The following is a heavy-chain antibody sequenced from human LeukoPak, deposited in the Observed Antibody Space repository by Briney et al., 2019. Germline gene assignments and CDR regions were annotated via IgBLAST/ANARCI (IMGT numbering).Heavy chain of an antibody. CDR2: IYPRDSDT. CDR3: ARLLAAPYYINY. J-gene: IGHJ4*02. D-gene: IGHD6-25*01. V-gene: IGHV5-51*01. CDR1: GYKFTNYW. Sequence: GESLKISCKGSGYKFTNYWIAWVRQMPGQGLEWLGIIYPRDSDTRYSPSFQGQVTISVDTSIDTAYLQWSSVRASDTAMYYCARLLAAPYYINYWGQGTLVTVSS.